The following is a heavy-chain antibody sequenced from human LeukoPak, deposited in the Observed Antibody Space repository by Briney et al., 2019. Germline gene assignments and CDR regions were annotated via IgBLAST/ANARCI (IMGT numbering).Heavy chain of an antibody. Sequence: GGSLRLSCAASGFTVSDNYISWVRQAPGKGLEWVALIYSAGTTHADSVRGRFTISRDKSKNMLYLQMNSLRAEDTAVYFCARAQGGKIQRWDYYFDYWGQGTLVTVSS. D-gene: IGHD5-18*01. V-gene: IGHV3-66*01. CDR2: IYSAGTT. CDR1: GFTVSDNY. J-gene: IGHJ4*02. CDR3: ARAQGGKIQRWDYYFDY.